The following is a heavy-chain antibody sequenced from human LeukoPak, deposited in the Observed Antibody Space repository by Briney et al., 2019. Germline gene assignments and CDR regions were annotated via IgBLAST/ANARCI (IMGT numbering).Heavy chain of an antibody. CDR1: GDSVSSNSVT. CDR3: ARRLTQYDCFDP. V-gene: IGHV6-1*01. CDR2: TYYRSTWYN. D-gene: IGHD2-2*01. J-gene: IGHJ5*02. Sequence: SQTPSLTCAISGDSVSSNSVTWNWIRQSPSRGLEWLGRTYYRSTWYNDYAVSVRGRITVNPDTSKNQFSLPLNSVTPEDTAVYYCARRLTQYDCFDPWGQGILVTVSS.